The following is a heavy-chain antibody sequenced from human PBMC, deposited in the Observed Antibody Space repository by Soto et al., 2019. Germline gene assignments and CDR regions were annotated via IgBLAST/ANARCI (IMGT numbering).Heavy chain of an antibody. J-gene: IGHJ4*02. D-gene: IGHD5-12*01. V-gene: IGHV1-18*01. Sequence: QVQLVQSGAEVKKPGASVKVSCKASGYTFTSYGISWVRQAPGQGLEWMGWISDYNGNTNYAQKLQGKITMTTDTATSTAYMEQRSLRSDDTAVYYRARRRDGYNLFDYWGQGTLVTVSS. CDR2: ISDYNGNT. CDR1: GYTFTSYG. CDR3: ARRRDGYNLFDY.